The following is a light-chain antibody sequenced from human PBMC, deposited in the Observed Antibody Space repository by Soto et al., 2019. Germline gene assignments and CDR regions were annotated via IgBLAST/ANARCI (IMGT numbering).Light chain of an antibody. Sequence: QSVLTQPPSASASPGLRVTISCSGTNSNIGNNYVYWYRQLPGTAPKLLIYRDDQRPSGVPDRFSGSKSGTSASLAISGLRSEDEADYYCAAWDDSLSGPVFGGGTKLTVL. CDR2: RDD. V-gene: IGLV1-47*01. J-gene: IGLJ3*02. CDR3: AAWDDSLSGPV. CDR1: NSNIGNNY.